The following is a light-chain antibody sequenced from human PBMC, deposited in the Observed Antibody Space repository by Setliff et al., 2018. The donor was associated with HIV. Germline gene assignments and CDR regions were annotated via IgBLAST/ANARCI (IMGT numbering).Light chain of an antibody. J-gene: IGLJ1*01. Sequence: QSVLTQPASVSGSPGQSITISCTGSRSDIGAYTYVSWYQHHPGKAPKLIISEVNKRPSGVSTRFSGSRSGNTASLTISGLQAEDESDYYCSSYAITNTVPFGTGTKVTVL. CDR3: SSYAITNTVP. CDR1: RSDIGAYTY. CDR2: EVN. V-gene: IGLV2-14*01.